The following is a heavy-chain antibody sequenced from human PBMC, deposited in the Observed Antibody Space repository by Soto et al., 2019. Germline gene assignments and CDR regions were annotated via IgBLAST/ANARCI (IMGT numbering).Heavy chain of an antibody. CDR1: GYTFTSYY. D-gene: IGHD1-26*01. J-gene: IGHJ6*02. CDR2: INPSGGST. CDR3: ARDVMGATTNYYGMDV. V-gene: IGHV1-46*01. Sequence: ASVKVSCKASGYTFTSYYMHWVRQAPGQGLEWMGIINPSGGSTSYAQKFQGRVTMTRDTSTSTVYMELSSLRSEDTAVYYCARDVMGATTNYYGMDVWGQGTTVTVSS.